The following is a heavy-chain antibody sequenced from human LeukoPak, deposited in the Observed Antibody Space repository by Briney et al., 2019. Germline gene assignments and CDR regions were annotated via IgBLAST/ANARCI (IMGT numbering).Heavy chain of an antibody. CDR1: GFNFRSNG. CDR2: IWYDGSNK. J-gene: IGHJ4*02. Sequence: GKSLRLSCAASGFNFRSNGMYWVRQAPGKGLEWVAVIWYDGSNKYYGDSVRGRFTISRDNSKNTMYVQMNSLRDDDTAVYFCAKGSGSGTHLPSARFDYWGQGTTVTVSS. D-gene: IGHD3-10*01. V-gene: IGHV3-33*06. CDR3: AKGSGSGTHLPSARFDY.